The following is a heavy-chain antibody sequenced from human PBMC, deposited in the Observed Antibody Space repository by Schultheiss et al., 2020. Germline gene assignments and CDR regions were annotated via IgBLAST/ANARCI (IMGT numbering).Heavy chain of an antibody. D-gene: IGHD6-13*01. CDR1: GDSITTPNFY. V-gene: IGHV4-39*01. CDR2: IYFSGTT. Sequence: SETLSLTCTVSGDSITTPNFYWGWVRQSPGRGLEWIGSIYFSGTTYYNPSLRSRVTISVDTSKSQFSLKLSSVTAADTAVYFCARAAGYSSSWSIAYFDYWGQGTLVTVSS. J-gene: IGHJ4*02. CDR3: ARAAGYSSSWSIAYFDY.